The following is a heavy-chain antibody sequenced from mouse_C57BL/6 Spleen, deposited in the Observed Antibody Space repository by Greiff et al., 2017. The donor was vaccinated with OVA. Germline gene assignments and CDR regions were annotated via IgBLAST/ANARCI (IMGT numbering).Heavy chain of an antibody. V-gene: IGHV6-3*01. CDR2: IRLKSDNYAT. CDR1: GFTFSNYW. Sequence: EVKLMESGGGLVQPGGSMKLSCVASGFTFSNYWMNWVRQSPEKGLEWVAQIRLKSDNYATHYAESVKGRFTISRDDSKSSVYLQMNNLRAEDTGIYYCTGGKGSSGILAYWGQGTLVTVSA. D-gene: IGHD1-1*01. CDR3: TGGKGSSGILAY. J-gene: IGHJ3*01.